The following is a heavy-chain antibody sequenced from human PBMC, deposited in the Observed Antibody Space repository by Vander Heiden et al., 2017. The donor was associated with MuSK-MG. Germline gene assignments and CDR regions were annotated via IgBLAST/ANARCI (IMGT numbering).Heavy chain of an antibody. J-gene: IGHJ4*02. CDR1: GFTFSSYG. Sequence: QVQLVESGGGVVQPGRFLRLSCAASGFTFSSYGMHWVRQAPGKGLEWVAVIWYDGSNKYYADSVKGRFTISRDNSKNTLYLQMNSLRAEDTAVYYCARAQYSGSYYLDYWGQGTLVTVSS. V-gene: IGHV3-33*01. CDR3: ARAQYSGSYYLDY. CDR2: IWYDGSNK. D-gene: IGHD1-26*01.